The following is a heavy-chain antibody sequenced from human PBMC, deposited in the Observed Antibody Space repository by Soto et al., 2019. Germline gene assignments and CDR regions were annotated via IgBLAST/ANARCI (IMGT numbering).Heavy chain of an antibody. V-gene: IGHV3-21*06. CDR3: VRDSSQKGV. CDR2: VSSAGTYI. Sequence: GGSLSLSCATSRFTFSNYKVNWVRHVPGRGLEWVAAVSSAGTYIYYADSVKGGPTLSRHDPRNSLYLQRTSLRTDETPFYFGVRDSSQKGVWGQGTTVTVSS. J-gene: IGHJ6*02. CDR1: RFTFSNYK.